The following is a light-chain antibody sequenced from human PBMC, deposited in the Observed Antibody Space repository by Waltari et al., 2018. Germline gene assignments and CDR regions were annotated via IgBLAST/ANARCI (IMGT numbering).Light chain of an antibody. V-gene: IGLV2-14*01. CDR1: SNDVGAHNL. CDR3: SSYSTTFTVL. CDR2: EVT. J-gene: IGLJ3*02. Sequence: QSALTQPASVSGSLGQSISISCAGTSNDVGAHNLVSWYQQSPGRAPKLVIYEVTNRPSGISSRFSGSKSGNTASLTISGLQSEDEVEYFCSSYSTTFTVLFGGGTKVTV.